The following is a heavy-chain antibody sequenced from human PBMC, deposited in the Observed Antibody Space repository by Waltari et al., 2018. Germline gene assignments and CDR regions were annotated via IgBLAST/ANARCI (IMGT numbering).Heavy chain of an antibody. CDR3: ARGVVPPHTIVVNWFDP. D-gene: IGHD2-2*01. CDR1: GYTFTAYA. J-gene: IGHJ5*02. CDR2: INTNTDNP. V-gene: IGHV7-4-1*02. Sequence: QVQLAQSGSELKKPGASVKISCKASGYTFTAYAINWVRQAPGQGLELMGWINTNTDNPTYAQGFTGRFVFSLDTSVSTAYLQITSLKAEDSAVYYCARGVVPPHTIVVNWFDPWGQGTLVTVSS.